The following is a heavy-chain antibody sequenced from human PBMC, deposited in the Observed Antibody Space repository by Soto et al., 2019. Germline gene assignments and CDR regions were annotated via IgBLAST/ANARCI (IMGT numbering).Heavy chain of an antibody. Sequence: QLQLVESGGNVVQPGRSLRLYCAASGFTFTTYAMHWVRQAPGTGLEWLAIISHDGNFEYYADSVKGRFTISRDDSKNTIYLQMNSLRGDDSGVYFCARGGAMSAALSFGMDVWGQGTTVSVSS. CDR3: ARGGAMSAALSFGMDV. J-gene: IGHJ6*02. V-gene: IGHV3-33*01. D-gene: IGHD3-16*01. CDR1: GFTFTTYA. CDR2: ISHDGNFE.